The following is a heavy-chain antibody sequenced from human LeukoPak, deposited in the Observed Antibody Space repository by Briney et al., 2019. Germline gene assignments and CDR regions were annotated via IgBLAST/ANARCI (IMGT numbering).Heavy chain of an antibody. J-gene: IGHJ5*02. CDR2: INWNGGST. V-gene: IGHV3-20*04. CDR1: GFTFDDYA. Sequence: PGGSLRLSCAASGFTFDDYAMHWVRQAPGKGLEWVSGINWNGGSTGYADSVKGRFTISRDNAKNSLYLQMNSLRAEDTALYYCARGPSGSYRTEFDPWGQGTLVTVSS. CDR3: ARGPSGSYRTEFDP. D-gene: IGHD1-26*01.